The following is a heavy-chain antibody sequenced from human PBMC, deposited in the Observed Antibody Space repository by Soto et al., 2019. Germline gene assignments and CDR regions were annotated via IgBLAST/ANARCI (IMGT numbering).Heavy chain of an antibody. CDR3: AKDPNGDYIGAFDD. D-gene: IGHD4-17*01. CDR1: GFAFSNYA. CDR2: ISRSSSVI. Sequence: EVQLLESGGDLVQPGGSLRLSCAASGFAFSNYAVTWVRQAPGKGLEWVSSISRSSSVIYYADSVRGRFFISRDNSKSMLSLQMNSLRAEDTARYYCAKDPNGDYIGAFDDWGQGTLVTVSS. V-gene: IGHV3-23*01. J-gene: IGHJ4*02.